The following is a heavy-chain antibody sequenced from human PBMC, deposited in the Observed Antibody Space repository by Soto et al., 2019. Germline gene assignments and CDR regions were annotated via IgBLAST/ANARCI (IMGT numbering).Heavy chain of an antibody. V-gene: IGHV3-53*01. CDR1: GFTVSSKY. CDR2: ICRAGFT. CDR3: ARQIPPDL. Sequence: EVQLVESGGGLIQPGGSLRLSCAASGFTVSSKYMTWVRQAPGKGLEWVSIICRAGFTYYADSVKRRFTISRDNSKNTVYLQMNSLRIEDSDVYYCARQIPPDLWGQGTHVSVSS. J-gene: IGHJ5*02.